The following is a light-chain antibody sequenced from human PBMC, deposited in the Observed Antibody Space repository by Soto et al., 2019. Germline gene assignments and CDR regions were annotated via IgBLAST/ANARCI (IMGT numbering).Light chain of an antibody. J-gene: IGKJ5*01. V-gene: IGKV1-5*03. Sequence: DIQMTQSPSILSASVGDRVTITCRASQSIRSWLAWYQQKPGKAPKLLIYKASTLKSGVPSRFSGSGSGTEFTLTISSLQPDDFATYYCQHYNSYSEAFGQGTRLEI. CDR1: QSIRSW. CDR3: QHYNSYSEA. CDR2: KAS.